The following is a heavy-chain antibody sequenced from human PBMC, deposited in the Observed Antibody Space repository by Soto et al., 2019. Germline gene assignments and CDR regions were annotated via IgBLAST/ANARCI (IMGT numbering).Heavy chain of an antibody. V-gene: IGHV3-23*01. CDR2: ISGSGGST. CDR3: AKRGGIVVAGAFDI. Sequence: QPGGSLRLSCAASGFTFNSFAMTWVRQAPGRGLEWVSSISGSGGSTWYADSVKGRFTISRDNSENTLYLQMNSLRAEDTAVYYCAKRGGIVVAGAFDIWGQGTMVTVSS. J-gene: IGHJ3*02. D-gene: IGHD6-13*01. CDR1: GFTFNSFA.